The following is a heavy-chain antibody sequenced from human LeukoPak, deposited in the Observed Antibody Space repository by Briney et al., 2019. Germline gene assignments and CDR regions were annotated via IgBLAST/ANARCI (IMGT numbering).Heavy chain of an antibody. D-gene: IGHD5-18*01. Sequence: GGSLRLSCAASGFTFSSYAMHWVRQAPGKGLEWVAVISYDGSNKYYADSVKGRLTISRDNSKNTLYLQMNSLRAEDTAVYYCARASGAYTAMATFDYWGQGTLVTVSS. CDR3: ARASGAYTAMATFDY. J-gene: IGHJ4*02. V-gene: IGHV3-30*04. CDR2: ISYDGSNK. CDR1: GFTFSSYA.